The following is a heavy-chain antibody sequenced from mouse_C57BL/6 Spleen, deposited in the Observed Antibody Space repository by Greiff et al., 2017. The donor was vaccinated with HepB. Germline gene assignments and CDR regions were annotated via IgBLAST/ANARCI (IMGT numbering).Heavy chain of an antibody. CDR1: GFSLTSYG. Sequence: VMLVESGPGLVQPSQSLSITCTVSGFSLTSYGVHWVRQSPGKGLEWLGVIWSGGSTDYNAAFISRLSISKDNSKSQVFFKMNSLQADDTAIYYWARKGHYYGSSEGYFDVWGTGTTVTVSS. J-gene: IGHJ1*03. V-gene: IGHV2-2*01. CDR3: ARKGHYYGSSEGYFDV. CDR2: IWSGGST. D-gene: IGHD1-1*01.